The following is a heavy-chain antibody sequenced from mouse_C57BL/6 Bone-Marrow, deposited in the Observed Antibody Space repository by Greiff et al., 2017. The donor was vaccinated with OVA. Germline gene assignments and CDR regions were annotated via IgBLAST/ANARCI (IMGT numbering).Heavy chain of an antibody. CDR1: GYTFTSYW. J-gene: IGHJ3*01. V-gene: IGHV1-52*01. Sequence: QVQLKQPGAELVRPGSSVKLSCKASGYTFTSYWMHWVKQRPIQGLEWIGNIDPSDSETHYNQKFKDKATLTVDKSSSTAYMQLSSLTSEDSAVYYCARGTTVVARDLAYWGQGTLVTVSA. CDR2: IDPSDSET. CDR3: ARGTTVVARDLAY. D-gene: IGHD1-1*01.